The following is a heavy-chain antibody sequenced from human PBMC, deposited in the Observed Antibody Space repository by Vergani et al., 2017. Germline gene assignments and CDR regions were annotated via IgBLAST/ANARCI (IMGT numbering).Heavy chain of an antibody. J-gene: IGHJ6*02. CDR2: IIPIFGTA. Sequence: QVQLVQSGAEVKKPGASVKVSCKASGYTFTGYYMHWVRQAPGQGLEWMGWIIPIFGTANYAQKLQGRVTMTTDTSTSTAYMELRSLRSDDTAVYYCARDRAVARYYGMDVWGQGTTVTVSS. CDR1: GYTFTGYY. V-gene: IGHV1-2*02. CDR3: ARDRAVARYYGMDV. D-gene: IGHD6-19*01.